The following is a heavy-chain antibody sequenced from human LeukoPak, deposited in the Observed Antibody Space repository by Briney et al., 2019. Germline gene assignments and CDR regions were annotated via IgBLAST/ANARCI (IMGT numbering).Heavy chain of an antibody. J-gene: IGHJ6*02. V-gene: IGHV1-46*01. CDR1: GYAFTSYY. D-gene: IGHD1-7*01. CDR2: INPSGGST. Sequence: GASVKVSCKASGYAFTSYYMHWVRRAPGQGLEWMGIINPSGGSTSYAQKFQGRVTMTRDTSTSTVYMELSSLRSEDTAAYYCARELELRPYYYYGMDVWGQGTTVTVSS. CDR3: ARELELRPYYYYGMDV.